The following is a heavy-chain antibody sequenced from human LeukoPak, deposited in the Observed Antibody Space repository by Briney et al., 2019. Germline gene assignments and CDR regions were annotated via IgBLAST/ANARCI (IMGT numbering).Heavy chain of an antibody. CDR3: ARDSGIFQNKRYYYYGMDV. J-gene: IGHJ6*02. Sequence: PSETLSLTCTVSGGSISSYYWSWIRQPAGKGLEWIGRIYTSGSTNYNPSLKSRVTMSVDTSKNQFSLKLSSVTAADTAEYYCARDSGIFQNKRYYYYGMDVWGQGTTVTVSS. V-gene: IGHV4-4*07. D-gene: IGHD3-10*01. CDR1: GGSISSYY. CDR2: IYTSGST.